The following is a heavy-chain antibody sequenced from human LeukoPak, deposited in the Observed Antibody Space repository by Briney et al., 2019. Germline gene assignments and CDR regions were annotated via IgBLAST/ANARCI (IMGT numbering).Heavy chain of an antibody. Sequence: GGSLRLSCAASGFTFDDYGMRWVRQAPGKGLEWVSGINWNGGSTGYADSVKGRFTISRDNAKNSLYLQMNSLRAEDTALYYCARDGAFYCSSTSCYSDYWGQGTLVTVSS. CDR1: GFTFDDYG. CDR2: INWNGGST. CDR3: ARDGAFYCSSTSCYSDY. J-gene: IGHJ4*02. V-gene: IGHV3-20*04. D-gene: IGHD2-2*02.